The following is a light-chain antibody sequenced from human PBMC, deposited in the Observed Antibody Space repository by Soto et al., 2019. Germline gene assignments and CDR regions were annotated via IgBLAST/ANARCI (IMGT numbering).Light chain of an antibody. V-gene: IGKV3-20*01. CDR2: GAS. J-gene: IGKJ1*01. Sequence: EIVLTQSPGTLSLSPGERATLSCRASQSVSSSYLAWYQQKPGQAPRLLIYGASSRATGIPDRFSGSGSGTDFTLTIRRLEPEDFALYYCQKYGISPPQTFGQGTKVEIK. CDR1: QSVSSSY. CDR3: QKYGISPPQT.